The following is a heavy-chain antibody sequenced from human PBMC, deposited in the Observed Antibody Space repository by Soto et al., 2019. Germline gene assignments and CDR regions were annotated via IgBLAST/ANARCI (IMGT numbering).Heavy chain of an antibody. D-gene: IGHD1-1*01. CDR3: VKSGDNYNLLDY. V-gene: IGHV3-11*06. CDR2: SSNSGSFT. J-gene: IGHJ4*02. CDR1: GFTLSDHC. Sequence: PGGSLRLSCAASGFTLSDHCMSWIRQAPGKGLEWIGYSSNSGSFTRYADSGKGRFSISRDNAKSSPYLQISSLRGDDTATYYCVKSGDNYNLLDYWGQGTPVTVSS.